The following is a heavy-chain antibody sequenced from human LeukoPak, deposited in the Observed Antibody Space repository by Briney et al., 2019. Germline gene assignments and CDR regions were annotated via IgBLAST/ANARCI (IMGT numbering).Heavy chain of an antibody. Sequence: PGGSLRLSCAASGFTFSSYAMSWVRQAPGKGLEWVSAISGSGGSTYYADSVKGRFTISRDNSKNTLYLQMNSLRAEDTAVYYCAKAVGGYVGGEDYFDYWGQGTLVTVSS. V-gene: IGHV3-23*01. D-gene: IGHD3-16*01. CDR1: GFTFSSYA. CDR2: ISGSGGST. J-gene: IGHJ4*02. CDR3: AKAVGGYVGGEDYFDY.